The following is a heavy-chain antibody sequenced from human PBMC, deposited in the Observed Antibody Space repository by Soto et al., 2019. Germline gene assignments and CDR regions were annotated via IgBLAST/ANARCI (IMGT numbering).Heavy chain of an antibody. CDR3: ARDATSGTYFDY. J-gene: IGHJ4*02. CDR1: GVAISSYY. Sequence: QVQLKESGPGLVKPSGTLSLTCTVSGVAISSYYWYWFRQSPGKGLEWMGYIDYSGGTNYNPSLNGRVNISIDPSKNQFSLKLSSVTAACAGIYYCARDATSGTYFDYWGQGTLVSLSS. CDR2: IDYSGGT. V-gene: IGHV4-59*01. D-gene: IGHD1-1*01.